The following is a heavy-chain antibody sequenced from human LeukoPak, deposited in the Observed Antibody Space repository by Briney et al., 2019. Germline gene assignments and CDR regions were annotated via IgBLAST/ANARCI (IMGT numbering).Heavy chain of an antibody. V-gene: IGHV4-30-4*08. CDR2: IHYSGRT. Sequence: PSQTLSLTCTVSGGSISSGDYYWSWIRQPPGKGLEWIGYIHYSGRTYYNSSLKSRFPISVDTSKNQFSLKLSSVTAADTAVYFCARVRSDGSGTIWGQGTMVTVSS. CDR1: GGSISSGDYY. D-gene: IGHD3-10*01. CDR3: ARVRSDGSGTI. J-gene: IGHJ3*02.